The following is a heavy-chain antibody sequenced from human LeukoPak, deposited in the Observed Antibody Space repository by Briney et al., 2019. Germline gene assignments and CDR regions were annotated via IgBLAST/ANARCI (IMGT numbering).Heavy chain of an antibody. D-gene: IGHD5-18*01. CDR1: GYTFTSYY. CDR2: INPSGGST. CDR3: AREGEDTAMVYDAFDI. J-gene: IGHJ3*02. Sequence: ASVKVSCKASGYTFTSYYMHWVRQAPGQGLEWMGIINPSGGSTSYAQKFQGRVTITADESTSTAYMELSSLRSEDTAVYYCAREGEDTAMVYDAFDIWGQGTMVTVSS. V-gene: IGHV1-46*01.